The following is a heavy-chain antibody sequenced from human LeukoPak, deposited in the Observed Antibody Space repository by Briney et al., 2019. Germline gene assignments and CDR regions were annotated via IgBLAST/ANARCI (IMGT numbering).Heavy chain of an antibody. Sequence: PGGSLRLSCAASGFTFSSYGMHWVRQAPGKGLEWVAFIRYDGSNKYYADSVKGRFTISRDNSKNTLYLQMNSLRAEDTAVYYCAKDPGFLEDYGSGRGYFDYWGQGTLVTVSS. CDR3: AKDPGFLEDYGSGRGYFDY. J-gene: IGHJ4*02. CDR2: IRYDGSNK. D-gene: IGHD3-10*01. CDR1: GFTFSSYG. V-gene: IGHV3-30*02.